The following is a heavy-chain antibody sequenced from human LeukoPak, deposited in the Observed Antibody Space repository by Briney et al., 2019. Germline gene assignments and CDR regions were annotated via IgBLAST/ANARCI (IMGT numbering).Heavy chain of an antibody. CDR1: GFTFSSYR. CDR2: IKQDGSEK. Sequence: GGSLRLSCAASGFTFSSYRMSWVRQAPGKGLEWVANIKQDGSEKYYVDSVKGRFTISRDNAKNSLYLQMNSLRAEDTAVYYCAGDSSGFDPWGQGTLVTVSS. D-gene: IGHD3-10*01. V-gene: IGHV3-7*01. J-gene: IGHJ5*02. CDR3: AGDSSGFDP.